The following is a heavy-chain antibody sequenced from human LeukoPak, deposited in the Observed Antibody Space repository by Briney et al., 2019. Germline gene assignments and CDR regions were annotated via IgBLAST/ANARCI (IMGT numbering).Heavy chain of an antibody. V-gene: IGHV3-23*01. CDR3: AKDWGDYGLGVLIV. CDR2: ISGSGRTT. D-gene: IGHD4/OR15-4a*01. J-gene: IGHJ6*02. Sequence: ISGSGRTTYYADSVKGRFTISRDNSKNTLYLQMNSLRAEDTAVYYCAKDWGDYGLGVLIVWGQXT.